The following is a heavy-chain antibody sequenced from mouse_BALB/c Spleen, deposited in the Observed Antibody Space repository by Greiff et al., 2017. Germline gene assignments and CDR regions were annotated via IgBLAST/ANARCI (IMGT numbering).Heavy chain of an antibody. CDR2: INPSSGYT. D-gene: IGHD2-14*01. CDR3: ARSGYRYDVGFAY. J-gene: IGHJ3*01. Sequence: QVQLKQSGAELARPGASVKMSCKASGYTFTSYTMHWVKQRPGQGLEWIGYINPSSGYTNYNQKFKDKATLTADKSSSTAYMQLSSLTSEDSAVYYCARSGYRYDVGFAYWGQGTLVTVSA. V-gene: IGHV1-4*01. CDR1: GYTFTSYT.